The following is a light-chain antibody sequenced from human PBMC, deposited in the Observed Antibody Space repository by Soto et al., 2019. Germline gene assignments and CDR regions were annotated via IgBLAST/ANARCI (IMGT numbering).Light chain of an antibody. CDR3: QQYDNWLRT. J-gene: IGKJ1*01. CDR2: GAS. V-gene: IGKV3-15*01. Sequence: EIVMTQSPATLSVSPGERATLSCRACQDISTNLAWYQQKPGQAPRLLIYGASTRATGIPARFSGSGSGTEFTLTISSLQSEDFAVYYCQQYDNWLRTFGQGTKVDIK. CDR1: QDISTN.